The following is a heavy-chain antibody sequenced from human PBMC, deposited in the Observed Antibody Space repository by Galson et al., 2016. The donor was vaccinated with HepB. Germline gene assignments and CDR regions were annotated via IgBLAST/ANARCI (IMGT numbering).Heavy chain of an antibody. CDR2: IYYSGST. Sequence: TLSLTCTVSGGSISSDGYYWSWIRQHPGKGLEWIGYIYYSGSTYYNRSLKSRVTISVDTSKNQFSLELSSVTAADTAVYYCAYTYYYDSSGYSPFDNWGQGTLVTVSS. D-gene: IGHD3-22*01. CDR3: AYTYYYDSSGYSPFDN. J-gene: IGHJ4*02. V-gene: IGHV4-31*03. CDR1: GGSISSDGYY.